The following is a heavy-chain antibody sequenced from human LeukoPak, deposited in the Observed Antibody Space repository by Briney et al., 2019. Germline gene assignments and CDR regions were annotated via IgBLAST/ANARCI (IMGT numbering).Heavy chain of an antibody. CDR1: GFTFSSYA. CDR2: INQDGGTK. J-gene: IGHJ3*02. CDR3: AREKGTLIRAMAFEM. D-gene: IGHD3-10*01. Sequence: PGGTLRLSCAASGFTFSSYAMSWVRHSPGKGLEWGANINQDGGTKYYRDFAKGRFTISRDNAQNSLYLQINSLRAEDTAVYYCAREKGTLIRAMAFEMWGQGTMVIVSS. V-gene: IGHV3-7*01.